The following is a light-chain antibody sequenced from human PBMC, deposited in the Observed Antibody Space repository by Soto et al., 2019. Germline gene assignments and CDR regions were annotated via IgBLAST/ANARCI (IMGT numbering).Light chain of an antibody. CDR1: QSISTW. CDR2: KAS. V-gene: IGKV1-5*03. J-gene: IGKJ1*01. CDR3: QKYNPSSRK. Sequence: DIQMTQSPSTVSAFVGDRVTVTCRASQSISTWLAWYQQKPGKVPKLLIFKASSLQSGVPSRFSGSGSGTDFTLTISSLQPDDFATYYCQKYNPSSRKFGQGTKVDIK.